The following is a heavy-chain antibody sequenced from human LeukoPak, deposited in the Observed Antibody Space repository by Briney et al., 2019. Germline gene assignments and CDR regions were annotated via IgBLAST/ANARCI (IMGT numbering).Heavy chain of an antibody. V-gene: IGHV3-9*01. CDR1: GFTFDDYA. D-gene: IGHD3-3*01. J-gene: IGHJ5*02. CDR2: ISWNSGSI. Sequence: PGRSLRLSCAASGFTFDDYAMHWVRQAPGKSLEWVSGISWNSGSIGYADSVKGRFTISRDNAKNSLYLQMNSLRAEDTALYYCAKDRLRFLEWFDRNWFDPWGQGTLVTVSS. CDR3: AKDRLRFLEWFDRNWFDP.